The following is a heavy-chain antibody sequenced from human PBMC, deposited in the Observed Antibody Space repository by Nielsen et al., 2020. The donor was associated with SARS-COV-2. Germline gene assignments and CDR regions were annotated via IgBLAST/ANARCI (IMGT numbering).Heavy chain of an antibody. J-gene: IGHJ4*02. CDR3: ARGPRSAAAGTGNYFDY. CDR2: ISSSSSYI. V-gene: IGHV3-21*01. CDR1: GFTFSSYS. D-gene: IGHD6-13*01. Sequence: GESLKISCAASGFTFSSYSMNWVRQAPGKGLEWVSSISSSSSYIYYADSVKGRFTISRDNAKNSLYLQMNGLRAEDTAVYYCARGPRSAAAGTGNYFDYWGQGTLVTVSS.